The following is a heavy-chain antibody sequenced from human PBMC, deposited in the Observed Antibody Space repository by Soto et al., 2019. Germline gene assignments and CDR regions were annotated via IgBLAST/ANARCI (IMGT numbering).Heavy chain of an antibody. CDR1: GFTFSNAW. D-gene: IGHD3-9*01. CDR3: SYYDILTGPTPYYYYGMDV. J-gene: IGHJ6*02. Sequence: VGSLRLSCAVSGFTFSNAWINWVRQAPGKGLEWVGRVKSKTHGGTTDFAASVKGRFAISRDDSKSIGYLQMNSLKAEDTAVYYFSYYDILTGPTPYYYYGMDVWGQGTTVTVS. V-gene: IGHV3-15*07. CDR2: VKSKTHGGTT.